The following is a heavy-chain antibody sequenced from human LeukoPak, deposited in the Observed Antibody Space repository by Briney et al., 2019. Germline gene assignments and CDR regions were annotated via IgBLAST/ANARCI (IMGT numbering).Heavy chain of an antibody. CDR1: GFTVSSNY. D-gene: IGHD3-16*01. Sequence: GGSLRLSCAASGFTVSSNYMSWVRQAPGKGLEWVGRIRGRSDGETADYGAPVKGRFTISRDDSKNTVYLQMNSLKTEDTAVYYCATGWVITDFWGQGTLVTVSS. J-gene: IGHJ4*02. V-gene: IGHV3-15*01. CDR3: ATGWVITDF. CDR2: IRGRSDGETA.